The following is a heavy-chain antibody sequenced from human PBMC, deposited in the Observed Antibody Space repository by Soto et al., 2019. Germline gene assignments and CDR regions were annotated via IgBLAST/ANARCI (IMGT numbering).Heavy chain of an antibody. V-gene: IGHV3-30-3*01. CDR1: GFTFSSYA. CDR3: ARDREMIVVVKTLDY. Sequence: GGSLRLSCAASGFTFSSYAMHWVRQAPGKGLEWVAVISYDGSNKYYADSVKGRFTISRDNSKNTLYLQMNSLRAEDTAVYYCARDREMIVVVKTLDYWGQGT. D-gene: IGHD3-22*01. J-gene: IGHJ4*02. CDR2: ISYDGSNK.